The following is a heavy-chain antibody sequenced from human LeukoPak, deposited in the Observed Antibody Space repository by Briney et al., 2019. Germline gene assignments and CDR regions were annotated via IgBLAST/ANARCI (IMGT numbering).Heavy chain of an antibody. J-gene: IGHJ4*02. CDR2: INPRGGST. CDR1: GYTFTSYG. D-gene: IGHD1-1*01. V-gene: IGHV1-46*01. CDR3: ARVGSAAATADY. Sequence: ASVKVSCKASGYTFTSYGISWVRQAPGQGPEWMGIINPRGGSTDYAQKFQGRITMTSDTSTSTLYMELNSLRSDDTAVYFCARVGSAAATADYWGQGTLVTVSS.